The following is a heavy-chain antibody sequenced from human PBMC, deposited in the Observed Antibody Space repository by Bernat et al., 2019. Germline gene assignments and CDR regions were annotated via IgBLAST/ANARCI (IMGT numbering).Heavy chain of an antibody. CDR2: ISYDGSNK. D-gene: IGHD4-23*01. V-gene: IGHV3-30*09. CDR1: GFTFSSYA. J-gene: IGHJ4*02. CDR3: ARAKGKTVGFDY. Sequence: QVQLVESGGGVVQPGRSLRLSCAASGFTFSSYAMHWVRQAPGKGLEWVAVISYDGSNKYYADSVKGRFAISRDNSKNTLYLQMNSLRAEDTAVYYCARAKGKTVGFDYWGQGTLVTVSS.